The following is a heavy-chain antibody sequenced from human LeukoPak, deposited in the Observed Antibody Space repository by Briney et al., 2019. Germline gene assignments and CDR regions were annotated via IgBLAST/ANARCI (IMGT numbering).Heavy chain of an antibody. CDR3: ARAFVYSSGRLFDY. D-gene: IGHD6-19*01. Sequence: GGSLRLSCAASGSTFSSYSMNWVRQAPGKGLEWVSSISSSSSYIYYADSVKGRFTISRDNAKNSLYLQMNSLRAEDTAVYFCARAFVYSSGRLFDYWGQGTLVTVSS. V-gene: IGHV3-21*01. CDR1: GSTFSSYS. J-gene: IGHJ4*02. CDR2: ISSSSSYI.